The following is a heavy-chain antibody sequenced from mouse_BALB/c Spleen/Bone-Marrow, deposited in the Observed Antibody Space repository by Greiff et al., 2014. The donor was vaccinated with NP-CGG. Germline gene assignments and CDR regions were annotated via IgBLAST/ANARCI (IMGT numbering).Heavy chain of an antibody. V-gene: IGHV1-82*01. Sequence: QGPLKEAGPELVEPGASGKIFFKTFGYAFSTSWVKLGKQRPGQGLLGIGRIYPGDGDTNYNGKFKGKATLTADKSSSTAYMQLSSLTSVDSAVYFCARSDGYRAMDYWGQGTSVTVSS. CDR1: GYAFSTSW. CDR3: ARSDGYRAMDY. CDR2: IYPGDGDT. D-gene: IGHD2-3*01. J-gene: IGHJ4*01.